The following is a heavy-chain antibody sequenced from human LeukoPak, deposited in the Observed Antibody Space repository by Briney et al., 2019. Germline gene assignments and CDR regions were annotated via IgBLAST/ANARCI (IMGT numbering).Heavy chain of an antibody. CDR1: GFTLTNAD. J-gene: IGHJ4*02. CDR2: IKTKPAGGTT. D-gene: IGHD3-16*01. CDR3: TTSLYSGYDWGSDY. Sequence: PGGSLRLSCAASGFTLTNADMTWVRQAPGKGLEWVGRIKTKPAGGTTDSAAPVKGRFTISRDDSKNTFYLQMNSLKTEDTAVYYCTTSLYSGYDWGSDYWGQGTLVTVSS. V-gene: IGHV3-15*01.